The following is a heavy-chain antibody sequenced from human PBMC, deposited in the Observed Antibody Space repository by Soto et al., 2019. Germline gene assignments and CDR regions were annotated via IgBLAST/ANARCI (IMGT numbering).Heavy chain of an antibody. CDR2: ISGSGGST. Sequence: HPGGSLRLSCAASGFTFSSYAMSWVRQAPGKGLEWVSAISGSGGSTYYADSVKGRFTISRDNSKNTLYLQMNSLRAEDTAVYYCANSRRGGIAVAGYYYGMDVWGQGTTVTVSS. CDR1: GFTFSSYA. D-gene: IGHD6-19*01. V-gene: IGHV3-23*01. J-gene: IGHJ6*02. CDR3: ANSRRGGIAVAGYYYGMDV.